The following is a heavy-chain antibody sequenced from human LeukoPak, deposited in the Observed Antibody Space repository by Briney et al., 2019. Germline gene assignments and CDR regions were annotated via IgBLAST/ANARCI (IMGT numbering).Heavy chain of an antibody. CDR3: ARDGLRYFDGDFDY. D-gene: IGHD3-9*01. Sequence: GGPLRLSCASSGFTFSDYYMSWIRQAPGKGLEWVSYISSSSSYTNYADSVKGRFTISRDNAKNSLYLQMNSLRAEDTAVYYCARDGLRYFDGDFDYWGQGTLVTVSS. CDR1: GFTFSDYY. J-gene: IGHJ4*02. V-gene: IGHV3-11*06. CDR2: ISSSSSYT.